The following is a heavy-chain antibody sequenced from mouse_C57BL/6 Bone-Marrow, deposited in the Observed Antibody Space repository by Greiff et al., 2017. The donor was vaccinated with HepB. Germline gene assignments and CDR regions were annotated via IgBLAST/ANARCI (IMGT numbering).Heavy chain of an antibody. D-gene: IGHD3-2*02. V-gene: IGHV1-85*01. J-gene: IGHJ3*01. CDR2: IYPRDGTS. CDR3: ARGGTAQALFAY. Sequence: VKLVESGPELVKPGTSVKLSCKASGYTFTNYDINWMKQRPGQGLEWIGWIYPRDGTSKYNEKFKGKATLTVDTSSSTTYMEFHSLTSEDSAVYFCARGGTAQALFAYWGQGTLVTVSA. CDR1: GYTFTNYD.